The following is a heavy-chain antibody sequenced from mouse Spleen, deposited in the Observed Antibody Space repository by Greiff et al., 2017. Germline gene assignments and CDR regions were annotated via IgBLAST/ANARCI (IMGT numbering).Heavy chain of an antibody. J-gene: IGHJ3*01. CDR2: INPNNGGT. D-gene: IGHD2-14*01. CDR3: ACYRYDEAWFAY. Sequence: EVKLVESGPELVKPGASVKIPCKASGYTFTDYNMDWVKQSHGKSLEWIGDINPNNGGTIYNQKFKGKATLTVDKSSSTAYMELRSLTSEDTAVYYCACYRYDEAWFAYWGQGTLVTVSA. V-gene: IGHV1-18*01. CDR1: GYTFTDYN.